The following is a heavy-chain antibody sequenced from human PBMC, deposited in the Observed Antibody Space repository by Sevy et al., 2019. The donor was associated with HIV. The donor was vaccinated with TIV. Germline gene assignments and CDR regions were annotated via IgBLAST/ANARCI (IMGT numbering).Heavy chain of an antibody. D-gene: IGHD1-26*01. CDR3: ATTHPIKIVGATRGYYYFMDV. CDR1: GYTLTELS. J-gene: IGHJ6*03. CDR2: FDPEDGET. Sequence: ASVKVAGKVSGYTLTELSMHWVRQAPGEGLEWMGCFDPEDGETIYAQKFQGRVTMTEDTSTDTAYMELSSLGSDDTAVYYCATTHPIKIVGATRGYYYFMDVWGKGSTVTVSS. V-gene: IGHV1-24*01.